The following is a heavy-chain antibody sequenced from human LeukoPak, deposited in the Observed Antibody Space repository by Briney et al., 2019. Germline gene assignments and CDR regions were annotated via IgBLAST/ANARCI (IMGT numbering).Heavy chain of an antibody. J-gene: IGHJ6*03. Sequence: PSETLSLTCTVSGGSISDSSSYWGWIRQPPGKGLEWIANNYFTGSTYYSPSLKSRVTISLDTSKNQFSLKLSSVTAADTAIYYCARDFSSSSTVYYYYYMDVWGKGTTVTVSS. CDR2: NYFTGST. V-gene: IGHV4-39*07. D-gene: IGHD6-6*01. CDR3: ARDFSSSSTVYYYYYMDV. CDR1: GGSISDSSSY.